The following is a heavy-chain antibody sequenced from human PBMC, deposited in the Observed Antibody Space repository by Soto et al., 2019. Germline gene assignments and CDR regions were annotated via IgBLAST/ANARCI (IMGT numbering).Heavy chain of an antibody. CDR3: ARDFYSGYGTDAFDI. CDR1: GFTFSSYG. D-gene: IGHD5-12*01. J-gene: IGHJ3*02. CDR2: ISYVGSNE. Sequence: GGSLRLSCAASGFTFSSYGMHWVRQAPGKGLEWVAVISYVGSNEYYAEYVKGRFTISRDNSKNTLYLQMNSLRAEDMAVYYCARDFYSGYGTDAFDIWGQGTMVTVSS. V-gene: IGHV3-30*03.